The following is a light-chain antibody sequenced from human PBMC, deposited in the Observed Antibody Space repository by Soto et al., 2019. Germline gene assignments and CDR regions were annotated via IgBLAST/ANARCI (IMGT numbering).Light chain of an antibody. V-gene: IGKV1-5*03. J-gene: IGKJ1*01. CDR2: KAS. CDR3: QQDNSSPWT. Sequence: DIQMTQSPSTLSASVGDRVTITCRASQSISSWLAWYQQKPGKAPKLLIYKASSLESGVPSRFSGSGSVTDFTLTISSLQPDDFATYYCQQDNSSPWTFGQGTKVEIK. CDR1: QSISSW.